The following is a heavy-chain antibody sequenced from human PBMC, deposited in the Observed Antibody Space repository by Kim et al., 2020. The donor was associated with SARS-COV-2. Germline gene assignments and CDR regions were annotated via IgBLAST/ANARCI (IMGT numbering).Heavy chain of an antibody. Sequence: ADSVKGRFTISRDNSKNTLYLQMNSLRAEDTAVYYCAKVGVMNYYYGMDVWGQGTTVTVSS. D-gene: IGHD3-16*01. CDR3: AKVGVMNYYYGMDV. J-gene: IGHJ6*02. V-gene: IGHV3-23*01.